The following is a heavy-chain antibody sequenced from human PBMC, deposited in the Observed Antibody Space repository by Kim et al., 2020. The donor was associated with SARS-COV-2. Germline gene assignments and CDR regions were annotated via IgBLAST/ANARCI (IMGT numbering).Heavy chain of an antibody. J-gene: IGHJ6*02. CDR2: MNPNSGNT. V-gene: IGHV1-8*01. D-gene: IGHD5-12*01. Sequence: ASVKVSCKASGYTFTSYDINWVRQATGQGLEWMGWMNPNSGNTGYAQKFQGRVTMTRNTSISTAYMELSSLRSEDTAVYYCASRDSGYGFYYYGMDVWGQGTTVTVSS. CDR1: GYTFTSYD. CDR3: ASRDSGYGFYYYGMDV.